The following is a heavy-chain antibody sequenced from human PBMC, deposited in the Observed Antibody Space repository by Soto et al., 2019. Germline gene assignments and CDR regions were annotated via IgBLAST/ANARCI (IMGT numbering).Heavy chain of an antibody. CDR1: GYNFTNNA. CDR3: AKPSQGALYYYGMDV. Sequence: ASVKVSCKASGYNFTNNAIHWVRQAPGQSPESLGWINVANGNTEYSRKFQGRVTLTGDASADTAYMELSSLRSEDTAVYFCAKPSQGALYYYGMDVWGQGTTVTVSS. J-gene: IGHJ6*02. V-gene: IGHV1-3*01. CDR2: INVANGNT.